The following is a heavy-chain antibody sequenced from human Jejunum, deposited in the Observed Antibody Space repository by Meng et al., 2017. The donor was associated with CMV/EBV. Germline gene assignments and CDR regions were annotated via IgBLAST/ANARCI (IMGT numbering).Heavy chain of an antibody. Sequence: QVQLVQSGAEMKQPGASVKVSCKASGYSFSDYNVNWVRQAPGQGLEWMGRIITNTGGTNYAQKFQGRVTMTRDTSISTGYMELNSLRSDDTAVYYCARGHNFGFEYWGQGTLVTVSS. V-gene: IGHV1-2*06. J-gene: IGHJ4*02. D-gene: IGHD1-1*01. CDR2: IITNTGGT. CDR3: ARGHNFGFEY. CDR1: GYSFSDYN.